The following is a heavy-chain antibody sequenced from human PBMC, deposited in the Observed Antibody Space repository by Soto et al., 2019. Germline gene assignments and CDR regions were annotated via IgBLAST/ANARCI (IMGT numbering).Heavy chain of an antibody. CDR2: ISAYNGNT. CDR3: ARAENYDILTGYSYYFDY. CDR1: GYTFTSYG. V-gene: IGHV1-18*01. D-gene: IGHD3-9*01. Sequence: GASVKVSCKASGYTFTSYGISWVRQAPGQGLEWMGWISAYNGNTNYAQKLQGRVTMTTDTSTSTAYMELRSLRSDDTAVYYCARAENYDILTGYSYYFDYRAQRTLVTGSS. J-gene: IGHJ4*02.